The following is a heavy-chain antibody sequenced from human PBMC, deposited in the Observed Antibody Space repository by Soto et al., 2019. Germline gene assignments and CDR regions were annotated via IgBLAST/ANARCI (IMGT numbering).Heavy chain of an antibody. CDR1: GHTFTGYY. V-gene: IGHV1-2*04. D-gene: IGHD6-6*01. CDR2: INPNSGGT. Sequence: ASVKVSCKASGHTFTGYYMHWVRQAPGQGLEWMGWINPNSGGTNYAQKFQGWVTMTRDTSISTAYMELSRLRSDDTAVYYCARTSIATSYYYYYGMDVWGQGTTVTVSS. J-gene: IGHJ6*02. CDR3: ARTSIATSYYYYYGMDV.